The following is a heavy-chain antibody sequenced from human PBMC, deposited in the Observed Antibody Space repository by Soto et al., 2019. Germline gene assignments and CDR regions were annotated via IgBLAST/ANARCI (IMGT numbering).Heavy chain of an antibody. V-gene: IGHV1-18*01. Sequence: ASVKVSCKASGYTFSTYGISWVRQAPGQGLEWMGWISGYNGDTNYAQKVQGRLTMTTDTSTRTAYMELSSLRSDDTAIYYCARMATFGSLNWFDPWGQGTLVTVSS. J-gene: IGHJ5*02. CDR2: ISGYNGDT. CDR3: ARMATFGSLNWFDP. CDR1: GYTFSTYG. D-gene: IGHD3-16*01.